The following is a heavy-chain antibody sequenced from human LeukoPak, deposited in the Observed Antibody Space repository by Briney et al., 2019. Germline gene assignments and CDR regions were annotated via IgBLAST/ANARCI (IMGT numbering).Heavy chain of an antibody. CDR1: GYTLTELS. CDR2: INPNSGGT. V-gene: IGHV1-2*02. J-gene: IGHJ4*02. CDR3: ARDARGYCSSTSCFKSLGY. Sequence: GASVKVSCKVSGYTLTELSMHWVRQAPGQGLEWMGWINPNSGGTNYAQKFQGRVTMTRDTSISTAYMELNRLRSDDTAVYYCARDARGYCSSTSCFKSLGYWGQGTLVTVSS. D-gene: IGHD2-2*01.